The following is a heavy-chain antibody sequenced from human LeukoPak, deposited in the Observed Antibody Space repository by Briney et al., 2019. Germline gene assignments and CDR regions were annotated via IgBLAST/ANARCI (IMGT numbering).Heavy chain of an antibody. CDR1: GGSISSSSYY. Sequence: SETLSLTCTVSGGSISSSSYYWGWIRQPPGKGLEGIGSIYYSGSTYYNPSLKSRVTISVDTSKNQFSLKLSSVTAADTAVYYCARGLAARRRGYFDYWGQGTLVTVSS. CDR3: ARGLAARRRGYFDY. J-gene: IGHJ4*02. V-gene: IGHV4-39*01. D-gene: IGHD6-6*01. CDR2: IYYSGST.